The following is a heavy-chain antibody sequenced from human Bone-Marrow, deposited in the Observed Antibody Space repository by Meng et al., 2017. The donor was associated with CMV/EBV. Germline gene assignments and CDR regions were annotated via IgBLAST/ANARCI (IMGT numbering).Heavy chain of an antibody. CDR1: GFTFSGYW. CDR3: AKSDWFDP. CDR2: IKNDGTSA. V-gene: IGHV3-74*01. J-gene: IGHJ5*02. Sequence: RLCCASSGFTFSGYWMHWVRQTTGKGTVWVARIKNDGTSASYADSVKGRFTISRDNAKNTLYLQMSNLRVEDTAVYYCAKSDWFDPWGQGTLVTVSS.